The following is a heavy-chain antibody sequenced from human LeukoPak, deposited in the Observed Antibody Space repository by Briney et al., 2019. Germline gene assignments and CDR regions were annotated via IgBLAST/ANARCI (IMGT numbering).Heavy chain of an antibody. V-gene: IGHV1-8*02. CDR3: ATAPHQYYYDSSGSHFDY. CDR2: MNPNSGNT. J-gene: IGHJ4*02. D-gene: IGHD3-22*01. Sequence: ASVKVSCKASGYTFTSYDINWVRQATGQGLEWMGWMNPNSGNTGYAQKFQGRVTMTEDTSTDTAYMELSSLRSEDTAVYYCATAPHQYYYDSSGSHFDYWGQGTLVTVSS. CDR1: GYTFTSYD.